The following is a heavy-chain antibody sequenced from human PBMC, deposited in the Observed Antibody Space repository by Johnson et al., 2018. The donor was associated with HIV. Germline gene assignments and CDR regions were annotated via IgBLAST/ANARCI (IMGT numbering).Heavy chain of an antibody. J-gene: IGHJ3*02. CDR3: ARRGRRADDAFDI. D-gene: IGHD3-16*01. Sequence: QVQLVESGGGVVQPGRSLRLSCAASGFTFSIYGMHWVRQAPGKGLEWVAVIWYDGSNKYYADSVKGRFTISRDNSKNTLYLQMNSLRAEDTAVYYCARRGRRADDAFDIWGQGTMVTVSS. CDR1: GFTFSIYG. V-gene: IGHV3-30*19. CDR2: IWYDGSNK.